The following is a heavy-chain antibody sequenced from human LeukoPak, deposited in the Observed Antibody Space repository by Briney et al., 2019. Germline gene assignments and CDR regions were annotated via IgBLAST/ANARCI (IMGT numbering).Heavy chain of an antibody. Sequence: GRSLRLSCAASGFTFSSYGMHWVRQAPGKGLEWVAVIWYDGSNKYYADSVKGRFTISRDNSKNTLYLQMNSLRAEDTAVYYCARDPTYYDFWSGYYGFDYWGQGTLVTVSS. J-gene: IGHJ4*02. CDR1: GFTFSSYG. V-gene: IGHV3-33*01. D-gene: IGHD3-3*01. CDR2: IWYDGSNK. CDR3: ARDPTYYDFWSGYYGFDY.